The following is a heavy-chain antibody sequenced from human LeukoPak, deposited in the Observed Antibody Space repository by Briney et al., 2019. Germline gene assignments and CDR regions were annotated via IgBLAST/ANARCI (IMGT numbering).Heavy chain of an antibody. CDR1: GYTLTELS. J-gene: IGHJ4*02. V-gene: IGHV1-24*01. Sequence: ASVKVSCKVSGYTLTELSMHWVRQAPGKGLEGMGGFDPEDGETIYAQKFQGRVTMTEDTSTDTAYMELSSLRSEDTAVYYCATTVGWSRYYFDYWGQGTLVTVSS. D-gene: IGHD6-19*01. CDR2: FDPEDGET. CDR3: ATTVGWSRYYFDY.